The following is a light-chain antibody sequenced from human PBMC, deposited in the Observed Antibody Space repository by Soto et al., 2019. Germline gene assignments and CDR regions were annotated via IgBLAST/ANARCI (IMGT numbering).Light chain of an antibody. CDR2: KAS. J-gene: IGKJ1*01. CDR1: QSINSW. CDR3: QQYNSYPWT. Sequence: DIQMTQSPSTLSASVGDRVTITCRASQSINSWLAWYQQKPGKAPNLLIYKASSLESGVPSRFSGSGSGTEFTLTISSLQPDDFETYYCQQYNSYPWTFGQGTKVEIK. V-gene: IGKV1-5*03.